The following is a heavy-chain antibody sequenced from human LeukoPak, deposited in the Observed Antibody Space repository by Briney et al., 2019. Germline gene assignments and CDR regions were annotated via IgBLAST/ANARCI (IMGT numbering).Heavy chain of an antibody. D-gene: IGHD2-2*01. V-gene: IGHV3-30*02. CDR1: GFTFSSYG. CDR3: AKDAGYCSSTSCYGEYYFDY. Sequence: GGSLRLSCAASGFTFSSYGMHWVRQAPGKGLEWVAFIRYDGSNKYCADSVKGRFTISRDNSKNTLYLQMNSLRAEDTAVYYCAKDAGYCSSTSCYGEYYFDYWGQGTLVTVSS. J-gene: IGHJ4*02. CDR2: IRYDGSNK.